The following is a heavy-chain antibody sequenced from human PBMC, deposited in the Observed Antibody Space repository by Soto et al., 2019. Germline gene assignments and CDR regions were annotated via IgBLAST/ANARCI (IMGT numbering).Heavy chain of an antibody. CDR3: AREGEAAAGPYYFDY. V-gene: IGHV3-33*01. CDR2: IWYDGSNK. D-gene: IGHD6-13*01. J-gene: IGHJ4*02. CDR1: GFTFSSYG. Sequence: GGSLRLSCAASGFTFSSYGMHWVRQAPGKGLEWVAVIWYDGSNKYYADSVKGRFTISRDNSKNTLYLQMNSLRAEDTAVYYCAREGEAAAGPYYFDYWGQGTLVTVSS.